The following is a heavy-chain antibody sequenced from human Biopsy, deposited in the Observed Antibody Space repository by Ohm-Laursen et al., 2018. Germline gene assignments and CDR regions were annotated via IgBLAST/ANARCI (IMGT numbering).Heavy chain of an antibody. CDR3: ARGMRTTGWPYFDY. Sequence: TLSLTCTVSDASISAYYWSWIRQPPGQGLQYIGFIYSGGNTNYNPSLRSRVTMSVDTSKNQFSLRLNSVTAADTAVYYCARGMRTTGWPYFDYWGQGILVTVSS. V-gene: IGHV4-59*01. CDR2: IYSGGNT. D-gene: IGHD2/OR15-2a*01. CDR1: DASISAYY. J-gene: IGHJ4*02.